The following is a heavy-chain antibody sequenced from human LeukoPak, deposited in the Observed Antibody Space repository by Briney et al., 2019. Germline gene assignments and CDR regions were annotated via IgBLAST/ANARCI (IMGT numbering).Heavy chain of an antibody. V-gene: IGHV3-30*09. CDR2: ISYDGSNK. Sequence: QPGRSLRLSCAASGFTFSSYAMHWVRQAPGKGLEWVAVISYDGSNKYYADSVKGRFAISRDNSKNTLYLQMNSLRAEDTAVYYCARASPPFDYWGQGTLVTVSS. CDR1: GFTFSSYA. CDR3: ARASPPFDY. J-gene: IGHJ4*02.